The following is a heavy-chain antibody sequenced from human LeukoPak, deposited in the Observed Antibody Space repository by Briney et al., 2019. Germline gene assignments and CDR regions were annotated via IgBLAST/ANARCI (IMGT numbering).Heavy chain of an antibody. CDR3: ARHAKWEMATIFEF. CDR1: GGSISSYY. J-gene: IGHJ4*02. V-gene: IGHV4-59*08. D-gene: IGHD5-24*01. Sequence: SETLSLTCTVSGGSISSYYRSWTRQPPGKGLEWIGYIYYSGSTNYNPSLKSRVAISVDTSKNQFSLKLSSVTAADTAVYYCARHAKWEMATIFEFWGQGTLVTVSS. CDR2: IYYSGST.